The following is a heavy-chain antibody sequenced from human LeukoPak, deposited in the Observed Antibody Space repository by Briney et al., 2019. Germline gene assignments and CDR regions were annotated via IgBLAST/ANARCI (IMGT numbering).Heavy chain of an antibody. J-gene: IGHJ4*02. Sequence: GGSLRLSCAASGFTFSSYGMHWVRQAPGKGLEGVAVISYDESNKYYAHSVKVRFTISRDTSKNTLYLQMNSLRAEDTAVYYCARGYGGYSYVDYFNYWGQGTLVTVSS. CDR3: ARGYGGYSYVDYFNY. D-gene: IGHD5-18*01. CDR1: GFTFSSYG. V-gene: IGHV3-30*03. CDR2: ISYDESNK.